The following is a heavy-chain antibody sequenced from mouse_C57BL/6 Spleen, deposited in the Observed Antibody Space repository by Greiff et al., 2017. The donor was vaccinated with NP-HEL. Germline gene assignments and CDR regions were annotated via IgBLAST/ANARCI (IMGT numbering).Heavy chain of an antibody. D-gene: IGHD1-1*01. CDR1: GYSFSGSR. CDR2: IYPGYGAT. CDR3: ARWDTTVRSMDY. Sequence: QVQLQQSGPELVKPGASVKISCKASGYSFSGSRMNWVKQRPGKGLEWIGRIYPGYGATSYNGKFKGKATLTVDQSSSTAYMQLSSLTSEDSAVYFCARWDTTVRSMDYWGQGTSVTVSS. J-gene: IGHJ4*01. V-gene: IGHV1-82*01.